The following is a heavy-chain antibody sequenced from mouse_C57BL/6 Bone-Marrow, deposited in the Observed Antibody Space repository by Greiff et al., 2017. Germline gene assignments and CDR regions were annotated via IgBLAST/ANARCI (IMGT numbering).Heavy chain of an antibody. CDR3: AREGNYDYYAMDY. D-gene: IGHD2-1*01. Sequence: EVMLVESGGGLVKPGGSLKLSCAASGFTFSSYAMSWVRQTPEKRLEWVATISDGGSYTYYPDNVKGRFTISRDNAKNNLYLQMSHLKSEDTAMYYCAREGNYDYYAMDYCGQGTSVTVSS. CDR1: GFTFSSYA. CDR2: ISDGGSYT. V-gene: IGHV5-4*01. J-gene: IGHJ4*01.